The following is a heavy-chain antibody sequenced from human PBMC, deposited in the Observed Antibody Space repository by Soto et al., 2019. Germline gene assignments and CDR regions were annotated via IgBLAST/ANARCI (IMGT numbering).Heavy chain of an antibody. J-gene: IGHJ3*02. CDR3: ARDSSGYDAFDI. D-gene: IGHD3-22*01. V-gene: IGHV3-66*01. Sequence: LSLTCAASGFTVSSNYMSWVRQAPGKGLEWVSVIYSGGSTYYADSVKGRFTISRDNSKNTLYLQMNSLRAEDTAVYYCARDSSGYDAFDIWGQGTMVTVSS. CDR2: IYSGGST. CDR1: GFTVSSNY.